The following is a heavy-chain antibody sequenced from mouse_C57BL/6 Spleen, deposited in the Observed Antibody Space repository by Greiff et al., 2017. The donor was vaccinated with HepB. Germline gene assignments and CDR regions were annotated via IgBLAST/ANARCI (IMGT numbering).Heavy chain of an antibody. CDR3: ARRHDSSGYVDY. J-gene: IGHJ2*01. CDR1: GYTFTSYW. V-gene: IGHV1-50*01. CDR2: IDPSDSYT. D-gene: IGHD3-2*02. Sequence: VQLQQPGAELVKPGASVKLSCKASGYTFTSYWMQWVKQRPGQGLEWIGEIDPSDSYTNYNQKFKGKATLTVDTSSSTAYMQLSSLTSEDSAVYYCARRHDSSGYVDYWGQGTTLTVSS.